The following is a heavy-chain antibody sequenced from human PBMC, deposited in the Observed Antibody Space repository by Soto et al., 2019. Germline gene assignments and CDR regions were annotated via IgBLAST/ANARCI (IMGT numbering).Heavy chain of an antibody. Sequence: SVKVSCKASGVTFSIYAISWVRQAPGQGLEWMGGIIPIFGTANYAQKFQGRVTITADESTSTAYMELSSLRSEDTAVYYCARGRITIFGVVRSQNAFDIWGQGTMVTVSS. CDR3: ARGRITIFGVVRSQNAFDI. J-gene: IGHJ3*02. CDR1: GVTFSIYA. D-gene: IGHD3-3*01. V-gene: IGHV1-69*13. CDR2: IIPIFGTA.